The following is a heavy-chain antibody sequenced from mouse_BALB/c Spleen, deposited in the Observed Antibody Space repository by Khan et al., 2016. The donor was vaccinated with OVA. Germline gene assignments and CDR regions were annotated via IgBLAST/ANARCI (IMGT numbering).Heavy chain of an antibody. CDR2: ILPGSGST. Sequence: QVQLQQSGAELMKPGASVKISCKATGYTFSSYWIEWVKQRPGHGLEWIGDILPGSGSTNYNEKFKGKATFSADTSSNTDYMQISSLTSEDSAVYYGVRGGYGGFAYWGQGTLVTVSA. V-gene: IGHV1-9*01. CDR1: GYTFSSYW. CDR3: VRGGYGGFAY. D-gene: IGHD2-2*01. J-gene: IGHJ3*01.